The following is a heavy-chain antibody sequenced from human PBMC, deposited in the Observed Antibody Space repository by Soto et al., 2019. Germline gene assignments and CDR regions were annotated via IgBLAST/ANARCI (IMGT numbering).Heavy chain of an antibody. V-gene: IGHV3-23*01. J-gene: IGHJ6*02. CDR3: AKDGGWDYDILTGYYYYGMDV. Sequence: GGSLRLSCAASGFTFSSYAMSWVRQAPGKGLEWVSAISGSGGSTYYADSVKGRFTISRDNSKNTLYLQMNSLRAEDTAVYYCAKDGGWDYDILTGYYYYGMDVWGQGTTVTVSS. CDR2: ISGSGGST. D-gene: IGHD3-9*01. CDR1: GFTFSSYA.